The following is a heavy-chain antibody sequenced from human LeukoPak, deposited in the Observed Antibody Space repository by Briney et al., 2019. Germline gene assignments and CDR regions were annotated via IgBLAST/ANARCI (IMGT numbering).Heavy chain of an antibody. CDR2: SLHSLST. J-gene: IGHJ5*01. CDR3: ARDALNPGGWSDS. CDR1: GASISGHS. V-gene: IGHV4-59*11. Sequence: SETLSLTCTVSGASISGHSWSWFRQPPGKPPQWIGYSLHSLSTNYAPSLKGRVSQSVDTSKNQVSLTLSSVTAADTATYYCARDALNPGGWSDSWGQGTLVTVSS. D-gene: IGHD3-16*01.